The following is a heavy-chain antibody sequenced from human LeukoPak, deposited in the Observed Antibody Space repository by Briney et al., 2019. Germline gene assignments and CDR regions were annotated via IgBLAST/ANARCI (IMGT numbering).Heavy chain of an antibody. J-gene: IGHJ3*02. CDR3: ARSSSLPTQNAFDI. CDR2: IYYSGST. V-gene: IGHV4-59*01. CDR1: GGSIRSYH. Sequence: SETLSLTCTVAGGSIRSYHWSWIRQPPGKGLEWIGYIYYSGSTNYNPSLKSRVTISVDTSKNQFSLKLSSVTAADTAVYYCARSSSLPTQNAFDIWGQGTMVTVSS. D-gene: IGHD2-15*01.